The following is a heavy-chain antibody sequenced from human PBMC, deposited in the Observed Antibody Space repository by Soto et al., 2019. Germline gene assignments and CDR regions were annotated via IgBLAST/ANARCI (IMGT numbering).Heavy chain of an antibody. D-gene: IGHD3-10*01. CDR2: ISAYNGNT. Sequence: GALVKVACKASGYTYTSYGSIWVRKANRQGLEWMGWISAYNGNTNYAQKLQGRVTMTTDTSTSTAYMELRSLRSDDTAVYYCARDCKQKITYYYGSGSYYNYWGQGTLVTVSS. J-gene: IGHJ4*02. V-gene: IGHV1-18*01. CDR1: GYTYTSYG. CDR3: ARDCKQKITYYYGSGSYYNY.